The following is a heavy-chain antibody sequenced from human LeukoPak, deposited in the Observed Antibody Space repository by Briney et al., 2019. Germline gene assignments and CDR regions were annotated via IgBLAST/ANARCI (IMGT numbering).Heavy chain of an antibody. CDR3: ARHRVAAAGSKKTLYYFDY. CDR1: GGSVSSDY. J-gene: IGHJ4*02. V-gene: IGHV4-59*08. D-gene: IGHD6-13*01. CDR2: IYHTRNS. Sequence: PSETLSLTCTVSGGSVSSDYWSWIRQPPGKGLEWIGYIYHTRNSDYNPSLKSRATISLDTSKNQFSLKLTSVTAADTAVYYCARHRVAAAGSKKTLYYFDYWGQGTLVTVSS.